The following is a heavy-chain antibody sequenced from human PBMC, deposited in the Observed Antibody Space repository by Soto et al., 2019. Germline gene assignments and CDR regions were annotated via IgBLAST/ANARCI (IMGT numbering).Heavy chain of an antibody. V-gene: IGHV4-59*01. CDR2: IYYSGST. CDR1: GGSISSYY. D-gene: IGHD3-10*01. CDR3: ARGTYYYGSGSYPDYYYGMDV. J-gene: IGHJ6*02. Sequence: SETLSLTCTVSGGSISSYYWSWIRQPPGKGLEWIGYIYYSGSTNYNPSLKSRVTISVDTSKNQFSLKLSSVTAADTAVYYCARGTYYYGSGSYPDYYYGMDVWGQGTTVTVSS.